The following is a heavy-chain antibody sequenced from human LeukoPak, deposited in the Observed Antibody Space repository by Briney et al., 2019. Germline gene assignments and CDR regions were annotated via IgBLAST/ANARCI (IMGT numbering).Heavy chain of an antibody. CDR1: GGSISGYY. Sequence: PSETLSLTCTVSGGSISGYYWSWIRQSPGKGLESIGYIHYTGSTKYNPSLKSRVAISVDTSKNQFSLRLSSVTAADTALYYCARGLTYYYDSSGYYYRGSALPYYMDVWGKGTTVTVSS. J-gene: IGHJ6*03. D-gene: IGHD3-22*01. CDR2: IHYTGST. CDR3: ARGLTYYYDSSGYYYRGSALPYYMDV. V-gene: IGHV4-59*01.